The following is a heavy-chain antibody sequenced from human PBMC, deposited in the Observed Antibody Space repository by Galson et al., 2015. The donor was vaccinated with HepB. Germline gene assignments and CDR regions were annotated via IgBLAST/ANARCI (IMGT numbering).Heavy chain of an antibody. J-gene: IGHJ4*02. Sequence: SVKVSCKASGYTFTSYYMHWVRQAPGQGLEWTGIINPSGGSTSYAQKFQGRVTMTRDTSTSTVYMELSSLRSEDTAVYYCARGSGTMVRGVIHDYWGQGTLVTVSS. CDR2: INPSGGST. CDR3: ARGSGTMVRGVIHDY. D-gene: IGHD3-10*01. V-gene: IGHV1-46*03. CDR1: GYTFTSYY.